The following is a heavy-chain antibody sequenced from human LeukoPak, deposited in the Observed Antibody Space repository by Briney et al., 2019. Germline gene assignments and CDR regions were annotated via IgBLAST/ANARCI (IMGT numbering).Heavy chain of an antibody. CDR1: GGSISSRSYY. V-gene: IGHV4-39*01. Sequence: SETLSLTCTVSGGSISSRSYYWGWVRQPPGKGLEWTGSIHYSGSTYYDASFKSRVTMSVDTSKNQFSLKLSSVTAADTAVYYCARGARIPDYDFWSGLVGMDVWGQGTTVTVSS. CDR3: ARGARIPDYDFWSGLVGMDV. CDR2: IHYSGST. J-gene: IGHJ6*02. D-gene: IGHD3-3*01.